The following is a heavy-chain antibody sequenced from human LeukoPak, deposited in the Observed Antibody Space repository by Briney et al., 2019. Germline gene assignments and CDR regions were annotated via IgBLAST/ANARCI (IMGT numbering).Heavy chain of an antibody. J-gene: IGHJ4*02. CDR2: INPNSGGA. D-gene: IGHD6-19*01. CDR1: VYTFTGHH. CDR3: ARDSGSSGWDPTSFFDY. Sequence: ASVKVSCKTSVYTFTGHHIHWVRQAPGQGLEWMGWINPNSGGANYAQKFQGRVTMTRDTSISTAYMELTRLRSDDTADYYCARDSGSSGWDPTSFFDYWGQGTLVTVSS. V-gene: IGHV1-2*02.